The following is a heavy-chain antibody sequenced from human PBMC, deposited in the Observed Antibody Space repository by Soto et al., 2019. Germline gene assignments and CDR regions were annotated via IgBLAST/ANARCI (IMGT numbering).Heavy chain of an antibody. CDR2: ISNNEDAA. D-gene: IGHD6-6*01. Sequence: EVQLLESGGALVPPGGSLRLSCAASGFTFYNYAMSWVRQAPGKGLEWVSGISNNEDAANYADSVKGRFTISRDNSKNMLYLQMNSLSAEDTAVYYCARVPWQLVRTHDFRYWGQGTLVSVSS. J-gene: IGHJ4*02. CDR3: ARVPWQLVRTHDFRY. V-gene: IGHV3-23*01. CDR1: GFTFYNYA.